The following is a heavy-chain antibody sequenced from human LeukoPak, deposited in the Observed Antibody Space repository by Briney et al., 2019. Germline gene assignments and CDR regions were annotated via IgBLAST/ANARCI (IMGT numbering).Heavy chain of an antibody. CDR3: ARDLGQTGGGWYFDY. V-gene: IGHV1-69*05. J-gene: IGHJ4*02. D-gene: IGHD1-26*01. Sequence: SVKVSCKASGGTFSSYAISWVRQAPGQGLEWMGGIIPIFGTANYAQKLRGRVTMTTDTSTSTAYMELRSLRSDDTAVYYCARDLGQTGGGWYFDYWGQGTLVTVSS. CDR2: IIPIFGTA. CDR1: GGTFSSYA.